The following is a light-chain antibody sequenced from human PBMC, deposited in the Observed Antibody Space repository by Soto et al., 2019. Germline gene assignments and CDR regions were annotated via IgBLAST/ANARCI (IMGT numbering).Light chain of an antibody. Sequence: DIQMTQSPSSLSASVGDRVTITCRASQSISNSLNWYQQKPGNAPKVLIYAASNLQSGVPSKFSGSGSGTDFTLTINSLQPEDFAVYYCQQRLHWPITFGQGTRLEIK. CDR1: QSISNS. CDR3: QQRLHWPIT. V-gene: IGKV1-39*01. J-gene: IGKJ5*01. CDR2: AAS.